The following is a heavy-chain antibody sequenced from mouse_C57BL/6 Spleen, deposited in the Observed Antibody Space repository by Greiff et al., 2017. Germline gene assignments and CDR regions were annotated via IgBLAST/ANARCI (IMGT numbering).Heavy chain of an antibody. D-gene: IGHD2-1*01. V-gene: IGHV2-2*01. CDR3: ARGRNGNYEFAY. CDR2: IWSGGST. CDR1: GFSLTSYG. J-gene: IGHJ3*01. Sequence: VQGVESGPGLVQPSQSLSITCTVSGFSLTSYGVHWVRQSPGKGLEWLGVIWSGGSTDYNAAFISRLSISKDNSKSQVFFKMNSLQADDTAIYYCARGRNGNYEFAYWGQGTLVTVSA.